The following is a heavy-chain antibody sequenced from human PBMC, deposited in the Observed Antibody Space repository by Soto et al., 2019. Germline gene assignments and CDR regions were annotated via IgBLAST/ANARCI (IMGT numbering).Heavy chain of an antibody. CDR2: ISYEGSNK. Sequence: VAVISYEGSNKYYADSVKGRFTISRDNSKNTLFLQMNSLRAEDTAVYYCAKDLQWLVQGPYYWGQGTLVTVSS. CDR3: AKDLQWLVQGPYY. J-gene: IGHJ4*02. V-gene: IGHV3-30*18. D-gene: IGHD6-19*01.